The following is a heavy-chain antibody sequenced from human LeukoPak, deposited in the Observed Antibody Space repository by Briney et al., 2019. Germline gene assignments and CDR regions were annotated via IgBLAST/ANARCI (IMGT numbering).Heavy chain of an antibody. CDR2: IYYTGST. CDR1: GGSVSSNSYY. CDR3: ARLATPSTMAARGRSWFES. V-gene: IGHV4-61*01. Sequence: SETLSLTCTVSGGSVSSNSYYWGWIRQPPGKGLEWIGYIYYTGSTNYNPSPKSRVTISVDTSKNQFSLKLSSVTAADTAVYYCARLATPSTMAARGRSWFESWGQGTLVTVSS. D-gene: IGHD6-6*01. J-gene: IGHJ5*01.